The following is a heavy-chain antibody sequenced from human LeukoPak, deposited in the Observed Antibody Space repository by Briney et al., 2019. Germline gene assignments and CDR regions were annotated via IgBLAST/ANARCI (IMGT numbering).Heavy chain of an antibody. D-gene: IGHD5-24*01. Sequence: GGSLRLSCAASGFTVSGKYMSWVRQAPGKGLEWVSVIYSGGGTYYADSVKGRFTISRDNPKNTVFLQMKSLRAEDTAVYYCARCRDGDNYGSSSYYYYGMDVWGQGTTVTVSS. V-gene: IGHV3-66*01. J-gene: IGHJ6*02. CDR1: GFTVSGKY. CDR2: IYSGGGT. CDR3: ARCRDGDNYGSSSYYYYGMDV.